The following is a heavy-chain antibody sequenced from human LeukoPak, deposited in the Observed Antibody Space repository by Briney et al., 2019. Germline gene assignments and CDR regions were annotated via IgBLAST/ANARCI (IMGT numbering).Heavy chain of an antibody. CDR1: GGSISSSTYY. V-gene: IGHV4-39*07. D-gene: IGHD6-19*01. CDR2: VHYSGGS. Sequence: PSETLSLTCTVSGGSISSSTYYWGWIRQSPGKGLEWIGSVHYSGGSYYSPSLKSRVTISLNTSKNQFSLKLSSVTAADTAVYYCARVTPAGAWLGYFDYWGQGTLVTVSS. J-gene: IGHJ4*02. CDR3: ARVTPAGAWLGYFDY.